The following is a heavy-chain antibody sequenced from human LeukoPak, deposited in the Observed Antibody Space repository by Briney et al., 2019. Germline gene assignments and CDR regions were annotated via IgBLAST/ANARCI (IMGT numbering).Heavy chain of an antibody. CDR2: MNPNSGNT. V-gene: IGHV1-8*01. J-gene: IGHJ4*02. D-gene: IGHD6-6*01. Sequence: IXWXRQATGXGLEWMGWMNPNSGNTGYAQKFQGRVTMTRNTSISTAYMELSSLRSEDTAVYYCARGGAAPIDYWGQGTLVTVSS. CDR3: ARGGAAPIDY.